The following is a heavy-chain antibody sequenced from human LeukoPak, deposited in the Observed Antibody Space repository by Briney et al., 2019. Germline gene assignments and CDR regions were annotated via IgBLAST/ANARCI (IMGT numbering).Heavy chain of an antibody. CDR1: GGTFSSYA. CDR2: IIPIFGTA. V-gene: IGHV1-69*05. J-gene: IGHJ4*02. Sequence: SVKVSCKASGGTFSSYAISWVRQAPGQGLEWMGGIIPIFGTANYAQKFQGRVTITTDESTSTAYMELSSLRSEDTAVYYCARGLEITMVRGVIIEGAVSDYWGQGTLVTVSS. D-gene: IGHD3-10*01. CDR3: ARGLEITMVRGVIIEGAVSDY.